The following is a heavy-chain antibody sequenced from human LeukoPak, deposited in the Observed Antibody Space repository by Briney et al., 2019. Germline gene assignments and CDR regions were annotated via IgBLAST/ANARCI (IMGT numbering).Heavy chain of an antibody. Sequence: ASVKVSCKVSGYTLTELSMHWVRQAPGKGLEWMGGFDPEDGETIYAQKFQGRVTMTEDTSTDTAYMELSSLRSEDTAVYYCARAPVDCSGGSCYSYYGMDVWGQGTTVTVSS. V-gene: IGHV1-24*01. CDR1: GYTLTELS. CDR3: ARAPVDCSGGSCYSYYGMDV. D-gene: IGHD2-15*01. CDR2: FDPEDGET. J-gene: IGHJ6*02.